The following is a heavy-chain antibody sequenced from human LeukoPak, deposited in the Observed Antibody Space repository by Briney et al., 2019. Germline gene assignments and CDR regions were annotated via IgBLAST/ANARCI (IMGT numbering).Heavy chain of an antibody. CDR3: AKDVKPDSGRDVDY. CDR2: IYPSGDST. Sequence: GGSLRLSCAASGFTFGSFSMNWVRQAPGKGLEWVSAIYPSGDSTYYADSVKGRLTISRDNSRNTLYLQMHSLSAEDTAVYYCAKDVKPDSGRDVDYWGQGTLVTVSS. CDR1: GFTFGSFS. D-gene: IGHD6-19*01. V-gene: IGHV3-23*01. J-gene: IGHJ4*02.